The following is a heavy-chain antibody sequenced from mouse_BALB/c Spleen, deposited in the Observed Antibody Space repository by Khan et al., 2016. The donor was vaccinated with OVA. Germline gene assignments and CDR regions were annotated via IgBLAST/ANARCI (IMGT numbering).Heavy chain of an antibody. D-gene: IGHD1-1*01. CDR3: ARKNGSDFDY. J-gene: IGHJ2*01. Sequence: EVQLQQSGPELVKPGASVKISCKASGYSFTGYFMNWVMQSHGKSLEWIGRINPHIGETFYNQKFKGKATLTVDESSSTVHMEIRSLASEDSAVYYCARKNGSDFDYWGQGTTLTVSS. CDR1: GYSFTGYF. CDR2: INPHIGET. V-gene: IGHV1-20*02.